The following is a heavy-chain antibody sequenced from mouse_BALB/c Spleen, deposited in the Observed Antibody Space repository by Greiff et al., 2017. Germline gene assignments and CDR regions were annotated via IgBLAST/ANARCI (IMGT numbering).Heavy chain of an antibody. D-gene: IGHD2-10*02. CDR1: GFTFSSYG. CDR2: ISSGGSYT. Sequence: EVKLVESGGDLVKPGGSLKLSCAASGFTFSSYGMSWVRQTPDKRLEWVATISSGGSYTYYPDSVKGRFTISRDNAKNTLYLQMSSLKSEDTAMYYCARRYLVCDAMDYWGQGTSVTVSS. V-gene: IGHV5-6*02. CDR3: ARRYLVCDAMDY. J-gene: IGHJ4*01.